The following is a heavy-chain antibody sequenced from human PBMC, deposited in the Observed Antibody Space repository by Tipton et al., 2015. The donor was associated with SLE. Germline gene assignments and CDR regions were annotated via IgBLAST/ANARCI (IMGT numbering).Heavy chain of an antibody. CDR3: AKDSGTYYFDF. CDR1: SYSISNDNW. J-gene: IGHJ4*02. CDR2: IDYRDIT. Sequence: TLSLTCAVSSYSISNDNWWGWIRQPPGKGLEWIGYIDYRDITNYNPSLKSRVTMSIDTSKNQFSLKLSSVTAADTAVYYCAKDSGTYYFDFWGQGVLVNVSS. D-gene: IGHD1-26*01. V-gene: IGHV4-28*03.